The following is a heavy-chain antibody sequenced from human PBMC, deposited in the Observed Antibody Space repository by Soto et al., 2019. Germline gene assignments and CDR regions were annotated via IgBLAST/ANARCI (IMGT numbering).Heavy chain of an antibody. CDR1: GFTFSNYA. V-gene: IGHV3-23*01. Sequence: EVQLLESGGGLVQPGGSLRLSCAASGFTFSNYAMNWVRQAPGKGLEWVSSITSDGSTYYADSVKGRFSTSRDNAKNSLFLQMKSLRAEDTAVYYCAKDKYYAWGQGTLDTVSS. J-gene: IGHJ4*02. CDR3: AKDKYYA. CDR2: ITSDGST. D-gene: IGHD3-10*01.